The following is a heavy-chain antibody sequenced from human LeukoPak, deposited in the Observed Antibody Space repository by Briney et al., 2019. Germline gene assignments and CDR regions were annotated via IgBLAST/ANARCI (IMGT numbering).Heavy chain of an antibody. V-gene: IGHV3-30*18. Sequence: SGGSLRLSCAASGFTFSSYGMHWVRQAPGKGLEWVAVISYDGSNKYYVDSVKGRFTISRDNSKNTLFLQMTSLRAEDTAVFYCAKELTSEYCSGGSCSDAFDIWGQGTMVTVSS. J-gene: IGHJ3*02. D-gene: IGHD2-15*01. CDR1: GFTFSSYG. CDR3: AKELTSEYCSGGSCSDAFDI. CDR2: ISYDGSNK.